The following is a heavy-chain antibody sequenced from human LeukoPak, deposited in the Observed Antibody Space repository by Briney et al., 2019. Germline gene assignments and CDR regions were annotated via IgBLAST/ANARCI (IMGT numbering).Heavy chain of an antibody. D-gene: IGHD1-26*01. V-gene: IGHV4-30-2*01. CDR3: ARDNSGCYYGPPATWFDP. CDR2: IYTSGST. J-gene: IGHJ5*02. CDR1: GGSISSGGYY. Sequence: MSSQTLSLTCTVSGGSISSGGYYWSWIRQPPGKGLEWIGHIYTSGSTNYNPSLKSRVTISVDRSKNQFSLKLSSVTAADTAVYYCARDNSGCYYGPPATWFDPWGQGTLVTVSS.